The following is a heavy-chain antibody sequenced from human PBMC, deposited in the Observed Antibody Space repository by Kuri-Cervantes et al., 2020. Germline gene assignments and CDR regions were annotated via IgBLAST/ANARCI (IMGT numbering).Heavy chain of an antibody. Sequence: SQTLSLTCAVSGGSISSGGYSWSWIRQPPGKGLEWIGYIYHSGSTYYNPSLKSRVTISVDTSKNQFSLKLSSVTAADTAVYYCARARGYSYGYIPRRAYYFDYWGQGTLVTVSS. J-gene: IGHJ4*02. CDR1: GGSISSGGYS. V-gene: IGHV4-30-2*01. CDR3: ARARGYSYGYIPRRAYYFDY. D-gene: IGHD5-18*01. CDR2: IYHSGST.